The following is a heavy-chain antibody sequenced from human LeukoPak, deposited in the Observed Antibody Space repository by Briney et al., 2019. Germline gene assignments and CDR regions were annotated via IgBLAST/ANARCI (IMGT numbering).Heavy chain of an antibody. D-gene: IGHD3-16*02. J-gene: IGHJ4*02. CDR2: INPNSGGT. CDR3: ARVLQDDYVWGTYRPFDY. V-gene: IGHV1-2*02. CDR1: GYTFTGYY. Sequence: ASVKVSCKASGYTFTGYYMHWVRQAPGQGLEWMGWINPNSGGTNYAQKFQGRVTMTRDTSISTAYMELSRLRSDDTAVYYCARVLQDDYVWGTYRPFDYWGQGTLVTVSP.